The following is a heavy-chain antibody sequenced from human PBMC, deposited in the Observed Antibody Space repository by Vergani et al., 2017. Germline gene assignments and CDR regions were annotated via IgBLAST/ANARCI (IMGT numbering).Heavy chain of an antibody. J-gene: IGHJ6*03. Sequence: QLQLQESGSGLVKPSQTLALTCAVSGDSITNGGFSWNWIRQPPGKGPEWIGYIFPSGNSDYNPSLKILVAISLDKSKNQFSLWVNSVTAADTAVYFCARASXRALVGYYYYMDVWGKGKTVVVSS. V-gene: IGHV4-30-2*01. CDR3: ARASXRALVGYYYYMDV. CDR1: GDSITNGGFS. D-gene: IGHD3-16*02. CDR2: IFPSGNS.